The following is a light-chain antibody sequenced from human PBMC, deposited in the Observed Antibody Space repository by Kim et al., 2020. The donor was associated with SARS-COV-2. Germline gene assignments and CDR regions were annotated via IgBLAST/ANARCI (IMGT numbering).Light chain of an antibody. CDR2: EDR. V-gene: IGLV3-1*01. CDR3: QAWDSSTVV. J-gene: IGLJ2*01. CDR1: ELGDKN. Sequence: SVSPGQTASITCSGNELGDKNVCWYQQKAGQSPVLVIYEDRKRPSGIPERVSGSNSGNTATLTISGTQAMDEADYYCQAWDSSTVVFGGGTQLTVL.